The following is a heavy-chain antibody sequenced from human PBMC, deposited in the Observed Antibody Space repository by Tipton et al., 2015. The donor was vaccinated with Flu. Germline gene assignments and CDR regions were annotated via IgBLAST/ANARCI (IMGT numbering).Heavy chain of an antibody. V-gene: IGHV3-21*01. Sequence: SLRLSCAASGFTFSYFGMNWVRLAPGKGLEWVSFISSSGSHTDYANSVRGRFTVSRDDAKNSMYLQMSSLRAEDTAVYFCAREWSDYYDSHEGDAFDIWGQGTMVPVSS. D-gene: IGHD3-22*01. CDR1: GFTFSYFG. J-gene: IGHJ3*02. CDR3: AREWSDYYDSHEGDAFDI. CDR2: ISSSGSHT.